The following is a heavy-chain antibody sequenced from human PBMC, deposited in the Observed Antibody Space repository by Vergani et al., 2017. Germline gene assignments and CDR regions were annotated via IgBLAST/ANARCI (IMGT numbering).Heavy chain of an antibody. J-gene: IGHJ6*03. D-gene: IGHD1-7*01. CDR3: ARGNWNYVPFSGYYYYMDV. V-gene: IGHV3-72*01. Sequence: EVHLVESGGGLVQPGRSLRLSCSGSGFTLGDYAMTWVRQAPGKGLEWVGRTRNKANSYTTEYAASVKGRFTISRDDSKNSLYLQMNSLKTEDTAVYYCARGNWNYVPFSGYYYYMDVWGKGTTVTVSS. CDR2: TRNKANSYTT. CDR1: GFTLGDYA.